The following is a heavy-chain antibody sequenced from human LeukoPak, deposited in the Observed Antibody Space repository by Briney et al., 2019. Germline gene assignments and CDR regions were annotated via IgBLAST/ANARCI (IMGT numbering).Heavy chain of an antibody. J-gene: IGHJ6*02. CDR2: IYHSGST. CDR3: ARDAGHQLSRRNYYAMDV. Sequence: GSLRLSCAASGLSVSDYYMSWVRQPPGKGPEWIGEIYHSGSTNYNPSVKSRVTISVDKSKNQFSLKLSSVTAADTAVYYCARDAGHQLSRRNYYAMDVWGQGTTVTVSS. D-gene: IGHD2-2*01. CDR1: GLSVSDYY. V-gene: IGHV4-4*02.